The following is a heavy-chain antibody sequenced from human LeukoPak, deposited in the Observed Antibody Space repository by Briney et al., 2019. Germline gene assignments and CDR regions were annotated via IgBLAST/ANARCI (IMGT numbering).Heavy chain of an antibody. V-gene: IGHV4-4*07. CDR3: ARKDGDY. J-gene: IGHJ4*02. CDR2: IYSSGST. Sequence: SETLSLTCTVSGASISAFHWTWFRQPAGKGLDWIGLIYSSGSTLFNPSLKSRVAMSVDLTKNQLSLKLTSVTAADTAMYYCARKDGDYWGRGTLVTVSS. CDR1: GASISAFH.